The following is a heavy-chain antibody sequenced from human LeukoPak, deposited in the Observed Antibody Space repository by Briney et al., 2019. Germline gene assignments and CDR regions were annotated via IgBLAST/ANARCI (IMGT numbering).Heavy chain of an antibody. CDR3: AKLPPRGLSANY. CDR1: GFTFSSYA. D-gene: IGHD3-16*02. J-gene: IGHJ4*02. CDR2: ISYDGSNK. V-gene: IGHV3-30*04. Sequence: GGSLRLSCAASGFTFSSYAMHWVRQAPGKGLEWVAVISYDGSNKYYADSVKGRFTISRDNSKNTLYLQMNSLRAEDTAVYYCAKLPPRGLSANYWGQGTLVTVSS.